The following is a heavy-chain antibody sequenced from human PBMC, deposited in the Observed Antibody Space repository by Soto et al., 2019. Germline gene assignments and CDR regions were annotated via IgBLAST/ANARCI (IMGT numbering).Heavy chain of an antibody. CDR2: ISGSGGST. V-gene: IGHV3-23*01. CDR3: AKDRYSSSSPLLDYYYYMDV. J-gene: IGHJ6*03. D-gene: IGHD6-6*01. Sequence: EVQLLESGGGLVQPGGSLRLSCAASGFTFSSYAMSWVRQAPGKGLEWVSAISGSGGSTYYADSVKGRFTISRDNSKNTLYLQMNSLRAEDTAVYYCAKDRYSSSSPLLDYYYYMDVWGKGTTVTVSS. CDR1: GFTFSSYA.